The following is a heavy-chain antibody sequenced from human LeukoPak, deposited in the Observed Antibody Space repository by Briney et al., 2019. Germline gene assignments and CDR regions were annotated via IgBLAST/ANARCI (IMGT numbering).Heavy chain of an antibody. CDR3: ARVEEWPGQNQLYNWFDP. D-gene: IGHD3-3*01. Sequence: SETLSLTCTVSGGSISGYYWSWIRQSPGKGLEWIAYIYNSGSTNYNPSLKSRVTISVDTSKNQFSLKLSSVTAADTAVYYCARVEEWPGQNQLYNWFDPWGQGTLVTVSS. CDR1: GGSISGYY. J-gene: IGHJ5*02. CDR2: IYNSGST. V-gene: IGHV4-59*01.